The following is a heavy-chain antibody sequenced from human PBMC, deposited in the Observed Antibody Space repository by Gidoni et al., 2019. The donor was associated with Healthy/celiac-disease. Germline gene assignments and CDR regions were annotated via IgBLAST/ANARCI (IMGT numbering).Heavy chain of an antibody. J-gene: IGHJ5*02. CDR2: IYYSGST. D-gene: IGHD6-6*01. CDR3: ARDRRPYSSSSVEGWFDP. CDR1: GGSISSGGYS. Sequence: QVQLQESGPGLVKPSQTLSLTCTFSGGSISSGGYSWSWIRQHPGKGLEWIGYIYYSGSTYYNPSLKSRVTISVDTSKNQFSLKLSSVTAADTAVYYCARDRRPYSSSSVEGWFDPWGQGTLVTVSS. V-gene: IGHV4-31*03.